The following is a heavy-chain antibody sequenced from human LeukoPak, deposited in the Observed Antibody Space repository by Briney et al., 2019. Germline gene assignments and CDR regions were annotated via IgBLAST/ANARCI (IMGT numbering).Heavy chain of an antibody. CDR3: ARWGGDYCYDY. CDR2: IKQDGSEK. Sequence: GGSLRPSCAASGFTFSNYWMSWVRQAPGKGLEWVANIKQDGSEKYYVDSVKGPFTISRDNAKNSLYLEINSLRAEDTAVYYCARWGGDYCYDYWGQGTLVTVSS. J-gene: IGHJ4*02. D-gene: IGHD2-21*02. V-gene: IGHV3-7*01. CDR1: GFTFSNYW.